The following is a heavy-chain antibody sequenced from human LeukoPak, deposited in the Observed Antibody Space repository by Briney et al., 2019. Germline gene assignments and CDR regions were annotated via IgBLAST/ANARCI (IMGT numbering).Heavy chain of an antibody. CDR1: GGSISSYY. J-gene: IGHJ4*02. Sequence: SETLSLTCTVSGGSISSYYWSWLRQPPGKGLEWIGYIYYSGSTNYNPSLKSRVTISVDTSKNQFSLKLSSVTAADTAVYYCARGDYGVDYWGQGTLVTVSS. CDR2: IYYSGST. V-gene: IGHV4-59*01. D-gene: IGHD4-17*01. CDR3: ARGDYGVDY.